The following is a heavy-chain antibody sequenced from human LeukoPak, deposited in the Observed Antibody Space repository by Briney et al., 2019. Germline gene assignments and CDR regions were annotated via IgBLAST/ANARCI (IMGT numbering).Heavy chain of an antibody. V-gene: IGHV3-21*01. Sequence: GGSLRLSCAASGFTFSSYSMNWVRQAPGKGLEWVSSISSSSSYIYYADSVKGRFTISRDNAKNSLYLQMNSLRAEDTAVYYCARGSYGDYVQYYFDYWGQGTLVTVSS. D-gene: IGHD4-17*01. CDR3: ARGSYGDYVQYYFDY. J-gene: IGHJ4*02. CDR2: ISSSSSYI. CDR1: GFTFSSYS.